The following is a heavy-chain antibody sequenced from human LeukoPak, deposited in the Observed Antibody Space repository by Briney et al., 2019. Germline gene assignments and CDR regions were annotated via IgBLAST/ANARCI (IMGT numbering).Heavy chain of an antibody. CDR3: AKGDGINHYHWFDP. V-gene: IGHV3-23*01. Sequence: PGGSLRLPCAASELPFSSHAMNWVRQAPGKGLEWVSGISGSGGSTYYADSVKGRFNISRDIPKNTLYLQMNSLRAEDTALYYCAKGDGINHYHWFDPWGQGIQVTVSS. D-gene: IGHD2-15*01. J-gene: IGHJ5*02. CDR1: ELPFSSHA. CDR2: ISGSGGST.